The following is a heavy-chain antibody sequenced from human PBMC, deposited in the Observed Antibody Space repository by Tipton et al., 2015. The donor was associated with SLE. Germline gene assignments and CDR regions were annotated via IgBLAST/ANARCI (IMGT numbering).Heavy chain of an antibody. CDR2: INHSGST. Sequence: TLSLTCAVYGGSFSGYYWSWIRQPPGKGLEWIGEINHSGSTNYNPSLKSRVTMSVDTSKNQFSLKLTSVTAADTAVYYCVGGGVAAGTGGAFDIWGQGTMVTVSS. V-gene: IGHV4-34*01. D-gene: IGHD6-13*01. CDR3: VGGGVAAGTGGAFDI. CDR1: GGSFSGYY. J-gene: IGHJ3*02.